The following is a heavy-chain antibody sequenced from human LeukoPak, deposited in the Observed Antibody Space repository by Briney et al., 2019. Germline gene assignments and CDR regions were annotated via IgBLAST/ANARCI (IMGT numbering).Heavy chain of an antibody. J-gene: IGHJ6*03. CDR1: GFSVSGYW. Sequence: GGSLRLSCAVSGFSVSGYWMTWVRQAPGKGLEWVAVISYDETYEYYADSAKGRFTISRDNSKNTLYLQMHSLRPEDTSVYYCARAEGYRALSPYMDVWGKGTTVTVSS. V-gene: IGHV3-30*19. CDR3: ARAEGYRALSPYMDV. CDR2: ISYDETYE. D-gene: IGHD5-18*01.